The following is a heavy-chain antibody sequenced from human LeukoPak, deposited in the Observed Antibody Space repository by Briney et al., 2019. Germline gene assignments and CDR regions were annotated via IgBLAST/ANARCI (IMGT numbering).Heavy chain of an antibody. CDR1: GYSFTSYW. CDR3: ARGNYYDSSGYPTGGIQH. V-gene: IGHV5-51*01. Sequence: GESLKISCKGSGYSFTSYWIGWVRQMPGKGLEWMGIIYPGDSDSRYSPSFQGQVTISADKSISTAYLQWSSLKASDTAMYYCARGNYYDSSGYPTGGIQHWGQGTLVTVSS. CDR2: IYPGDSDS. J-gene: IGHJ1*01. D-gene: IGHD3-22*01.